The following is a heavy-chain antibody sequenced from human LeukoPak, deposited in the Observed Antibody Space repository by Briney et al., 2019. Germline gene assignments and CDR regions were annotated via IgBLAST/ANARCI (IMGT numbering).Heavy chain of an antibody. J-gene: IGHJ5*02. CDR2: INHSGST. V-gene: IGHV4-34*01. CDR3: ARGRIAAAGYKFDP. CDR1: DGSFSGYY. Sequence: PSETLSLTCAVYDGSFSGYYWSWIRQPPGKGLEWIGEINHSGSTNYNPSLKSRVTISVDTSKNQFSLKLSSVTAADTAVYYCARGRIAAAGYKFDPWGQGTLVTVSS. D-gene: IGHD6-13*01.